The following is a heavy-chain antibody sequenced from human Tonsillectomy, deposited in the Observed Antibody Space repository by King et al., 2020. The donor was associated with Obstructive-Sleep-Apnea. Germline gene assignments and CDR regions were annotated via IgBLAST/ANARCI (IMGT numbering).Heavy chain of an antibody. Sequence: VQLVESGGGLVQPGGSLRLSCAASGVTFSSYAMGWVRQAPGKGLEWVSLMSHRSDVTYYVDSGKGRFTISSDNSRNSLYLQINSLGAEDTAVYYCAKESLYCSGGSCSFDAFDIWGQGTMVIVSS. V-gene: IGHV3-23*04. CDR2: MSHRSDVT. D-gene: IGHD2-15*01. CDR1: GVTFSSYA. J-gene: IGHJ3*02. CDR3: AKESLYCSGGSCSFDAFDI.